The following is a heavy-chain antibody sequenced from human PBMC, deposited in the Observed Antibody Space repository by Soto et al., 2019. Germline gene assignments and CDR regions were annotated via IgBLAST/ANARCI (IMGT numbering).Heavy chain of an antibody. J-gene: IGHJ4*02. CDR1: GGSISTYY. D-gene: IGHD3-3*01. V-gene: IGHV4-59*08. CDR2: IYYSGST. Sequence: QVQLQESGPGLAKPSETLSLTCTVSGGSISTYYWCWIRQPPGKGLEWIGYIYYSGSTNYNPSLKRRVTLSVDTSKTQFSLKLSSVTAADTAVYYCARGGWRHIDYWGQGTLVTVSS. CDR3: ARGGWRHIDY.